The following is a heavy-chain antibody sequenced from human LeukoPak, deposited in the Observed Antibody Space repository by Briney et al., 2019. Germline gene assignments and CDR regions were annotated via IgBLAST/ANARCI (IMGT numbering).Heavy chain of an antibody. V-gene: IGHV1-3*01. D-gene: IGHD3-22*01. CDR3: ARYYYDSSGYYYWDH. Sequence: AASVKVSCRASGYTFTSYAMHWVRQAPGQRLEWMGWINAGNGNTKYSQKFQGRVTITRDTSASTAYMELRSLRSDDTAVYYCARYYYDSSGYYYWDHWGQGTLVTVSS. J-gene: IGHJ4*02. CDR1: GYTFTSYA. CDR2: INAGNGNT.